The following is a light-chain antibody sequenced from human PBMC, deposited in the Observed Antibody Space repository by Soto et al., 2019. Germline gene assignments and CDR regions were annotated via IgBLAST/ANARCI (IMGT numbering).Light chain of an antibody. CDR2: AAS. CDR3: PKYSSVIT. J-gene: IGKJ5*01. CDR1: QGISSY. V-gene: IGKV1-27*01. Sequence: DIQMTQSPSSLSASVGDRVTITCRASQGISSYLAWYQQKLGKVPKLLISAASTLQSGVPSRFSGSGSGTDFTLTISSLQPEDVATYYCPKYSSVITFGQGTRLEIK.